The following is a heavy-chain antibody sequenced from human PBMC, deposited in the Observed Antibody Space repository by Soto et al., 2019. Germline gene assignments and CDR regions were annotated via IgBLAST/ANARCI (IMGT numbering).Heavy chain of an antibody. CDR1: SGSIISSNW. CDR3: VKNGDPYFMDV. V-gene: IGHV4-4*02. Sequence: QVKLQESGPGLVTPSGTLSLTCAVSSGSIISSNWWSWVRQHPGKGLEWIGEIFHSGSANYNPSLMSRVTLSVDRSKNHCSLEVNSVTAADTAVYYCVKNGDPYFMDVWGQGTTVTVSS. D-gene: IGHD2-21*01. J-gene: IGHJ6*02. CDR2: IFHSGSA.